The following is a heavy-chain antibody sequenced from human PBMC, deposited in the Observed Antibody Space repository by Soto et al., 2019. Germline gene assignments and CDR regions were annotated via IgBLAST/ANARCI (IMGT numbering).Heavy chain of an antibody. V-gene: IGHV3-30-3*01. CDR2: ISYDGSNK. D-gene: IGHD6-19*01. CDR1: GFTFSSYA. J-gene: IGHJ4*02. CDR3: ARDGGIAVAGDFDY. Sequence: HPGGSLRLSCAASGFTFSSYAMHWVRQAPGKGLEWVAVISYDGSNKYYADSVKGRFTISRDNSKNTLYLQMNSLRAEDTAVYYCARDGGIAVAGDFDYWGQATLVTVCS.